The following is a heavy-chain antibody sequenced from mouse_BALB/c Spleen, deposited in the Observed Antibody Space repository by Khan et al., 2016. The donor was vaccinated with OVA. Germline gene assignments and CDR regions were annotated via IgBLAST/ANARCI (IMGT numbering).Heavy chain of an antibody. CDR3: ARHYVMDY. Sequence: QVQLKQSGAELVRPGSSVKISCKASGYAFSSYWMNWVKQRPGQGLEWIGQIYPGDGDTNYNGKFKGKYTLTAEKSSSTAYMQLSSLTSEDSAVYFCARHYVMDYWGQGTSVTVSS. CDR1: GYAFSSYW. J-gene: IGHJ4*01. V-gene: IGHV1-80*01. CDR2: IYPGDGDT.